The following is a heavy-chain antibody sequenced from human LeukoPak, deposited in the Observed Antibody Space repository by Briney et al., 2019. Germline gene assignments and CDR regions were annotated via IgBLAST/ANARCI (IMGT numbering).Heavy chain of an antibody. J-gene: IGHJ3*02. V-gene: IGHV3-30*02. CDR2: IRYDGRNK. CDR1: GFTFSNYG. Sequence: PGGSLRLSCAASGFTFSNYGTHWVRQAPGKGLDWVAFIRYDGRNKYYADSVKGRFTISRDNSKNTLYLQMNSLRAEDTAVYYCAGEGAADAFDIWGQGTMVTVSS. CDR3: AGEGAADAFDI. D-gene: IGHD1-26*01.